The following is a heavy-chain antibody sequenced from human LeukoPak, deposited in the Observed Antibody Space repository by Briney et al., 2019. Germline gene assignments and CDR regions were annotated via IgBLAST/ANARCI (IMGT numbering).Heavy chain of an antibody. D-gene: IGHD3-22*01. CDR2: ISSSSSYI. CDR3: AIGPGSGYYYGY. Sequence: GGSLRHSCAASGFTFSSYSMKWVRQAPGKGLEWVSSISSSSSYIYYADSVKGRFTISRDNAKNSLYLQMNSLRAEDTAVYYCAIGPGSGYYYGYWGQGTLVTVSS. J-gene: IGHJ4*02. CDR1: GFTFSSYS. V-gene: IGHV3-21*01.